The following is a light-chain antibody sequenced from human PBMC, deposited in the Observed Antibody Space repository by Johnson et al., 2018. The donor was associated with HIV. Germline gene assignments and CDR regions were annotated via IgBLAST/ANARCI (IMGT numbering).Light chain of an antibody. CDR3: GTWDSSLSASYF. CDR1: SSNIESNY. CDR2: DNN. Sequence: QSVLTQPPSVSAAPGQKVTISCSGSSSNIESNYVSWYQQLPGTAPKLLIYDNNKRPSGIPDRFSGSKSGTSATLGITGLQTGDEADYYCGTWDSSLSASYFCGTGTKVTVL. J-gene: IGLJ1*01. V-gene: IGLV1-51*01.